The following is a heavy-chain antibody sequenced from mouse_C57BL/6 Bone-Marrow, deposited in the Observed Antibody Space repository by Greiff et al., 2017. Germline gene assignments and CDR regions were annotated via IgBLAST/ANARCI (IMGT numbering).Heavy chain of an antibody. D-gene: IGHD3-3*01. CDR1: GYTFTSYG. J-gene: IGHJ3*01. CDR3: ARGGGQGFAY. Sequence: VKLVESGAELARPGASVKLSCKASGYTFTSYGISWVKQRTGQGLEWIGEIYPRSGNTYYNEKFKGKATLTADKSSSTAYMELRSLTSEDSAVYFCARGGGQGFAYWGQGTLVTVSA. CDR2: IYPRSGNT. V-gene: IGHV1-81*01.